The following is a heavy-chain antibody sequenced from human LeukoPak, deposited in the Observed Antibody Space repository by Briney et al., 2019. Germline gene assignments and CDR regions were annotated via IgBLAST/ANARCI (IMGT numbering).Heavy chain of an antibody. CDR1: GGAISIYY. D-gene: IGHD5-18*01. Sequence: SETLSLTCTVSGGAISIYYGSWIRRPPGKGVGGMGYTYFGGTPTSTPSPKGRAPKSVATSKTQSSLKLSSVTAADTAVYSCARAVAYRYKSWSAPWGQRTLVTASS. CDR3: ARAVAYRYKSWSAP. J-gene: IGHJ5*02. CDR2: TYFGGTP. V-gene: IGHV4-59*01.